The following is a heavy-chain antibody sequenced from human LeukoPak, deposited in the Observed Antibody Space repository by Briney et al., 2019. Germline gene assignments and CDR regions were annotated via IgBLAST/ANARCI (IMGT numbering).Heavy chain of an antibody. CDR3: AREDQWELLFYDY. J-gene: IGHJ4*02. V-gene: IGHV4-39*07. CDR2: IYSSGST. D-gene: IGHD1-26*01. Sequence: SETLSLTCTVSGGSISSGHYYWAWIRQPPGKGLEWIGNIYSSGSTYYNPSLKSRVTISVDTSKNQFSLKLSSVTAADTAVYYCAREDQWELLFYDYWGQGTLVTVSS. CDR1: GGSISSGHYY.